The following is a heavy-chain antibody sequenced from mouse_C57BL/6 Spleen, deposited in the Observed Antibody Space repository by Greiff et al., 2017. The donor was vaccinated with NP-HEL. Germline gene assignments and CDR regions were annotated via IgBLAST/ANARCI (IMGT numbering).Heavy chain of an antibody. V-gene: IGHV1-69*01. Sequence: QVQLQQPGAELVMPGASVKLSCKASGYTFTSYWMHWVKQRPGQGLEWIGEIDPSDSYTNYNQKFKGKSTLTVDKSSSTAYMQLSSLTSEDSAVYYCARVTVVANDYFDYWGQGTTLTVSS. CDR1: GYTFTSYW. CDR2: IDPSDSYT. D-gene: IGHD1-1*01. CDR3: ARVTVVANDYFDY. J-gene: IGHJ2*01.